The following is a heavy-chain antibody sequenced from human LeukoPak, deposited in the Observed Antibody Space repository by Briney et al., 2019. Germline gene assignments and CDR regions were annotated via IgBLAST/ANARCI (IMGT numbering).Heavy chain of an antibody. J-gene: IGHJ4*02. Sequence: GGSLRLSCAASGFTFSSYSMNWVRQAPGKGLEWVSYISSSSSTIYYADSVKGRFTISRDNAKNSLYLQMNSLRAEDTAVYYCARGPVQLWSYYFDYWGQGTLVTVSS. D-gene: IGHD5-18*01. CDR2: ISSSSSTI. V-gene: IGHV3-48*01. CDR1: GFTFSSYS. CDR3: ARGPVQLWSYYFDY.